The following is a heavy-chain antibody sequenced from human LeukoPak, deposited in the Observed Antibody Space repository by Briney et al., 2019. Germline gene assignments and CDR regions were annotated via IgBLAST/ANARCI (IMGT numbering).Heavy chain of an antibody. D-gene: IGHD5-18*01. CDR1: GFTFSSYG. CDR3: AKDRIGGYSYGVDFDY. CDR2: IRYDGSNK. Sequence: GGSLRLSCAASGFTFSSYGMPWVRQAPDKGLEWVAFIRYDGSNKYYADSVKGRFTISRDNSKNTLYLQMNSLRAEDTAVYCCAKDRIGGYSYGVDFDYWGQGTLVTVSS. V-gene: IGHV3-30*02. J-gene: IGHJ4*02.